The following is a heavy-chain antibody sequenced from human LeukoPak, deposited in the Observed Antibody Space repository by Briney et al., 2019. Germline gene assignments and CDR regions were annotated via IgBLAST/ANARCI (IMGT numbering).Heavy chain of an antibody. Sequence: ASVKVSRKASGYTFTSYGISWVRQAPGQGLEWMGWISAYNGNTNYAQKLQGRVTMTTDTSTSTAYMELRSLRSDDTAVYYCARDPSAYYYDGRTWGSGFDYWGQGTLVTVSS. D-gene: IGHD3-22*01. V-gene: IGHV1-18*01. CDR1: GYTFTSYG. CDR2: ISAYNGNT. J-gene: IGHJ4*02. CDR3: ARDPSAYYYDGRTWGSGFDY.